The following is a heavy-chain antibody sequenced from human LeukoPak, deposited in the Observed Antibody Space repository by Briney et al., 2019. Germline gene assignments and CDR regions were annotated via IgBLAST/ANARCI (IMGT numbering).Heavy chain of an antibody. CDR1: GNYW. Sequence: PGGSLRLSCAASGNYWMHWVRQAPGKGLVWVSHIDGDGSWTTYADSVKGRFTISKDNVKNTVYLQMNNLRAEDTAVYYCVSFYETYWGRGTLVTVSS. V-gene: IGHV3-74*01. CDR2: IDGDGSWT. J-gene: IGHJ4*02. D-gene: IGHD2-2*01. CDR3: VSFYETY.